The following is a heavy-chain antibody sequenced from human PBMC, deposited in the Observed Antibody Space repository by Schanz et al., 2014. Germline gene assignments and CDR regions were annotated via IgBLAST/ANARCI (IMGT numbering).Heavy chain of an antibody. D-gene: IGHD2-2*01. CDR3: ARGGFFDSTSFDS. CDR1: GYTFTSYY. Sequence: QVQLVQSGAEVKKPGASVKVSCEASGYTFTSYYIHWFRQAPGQGLEWMGLINPSGGSTSYAQKFQGRVTMTRDTSTSTVYMELSSLRSEDTAVYYCARGGFFDSTSFDSWGQGTLVTVSS. J-gene: IGHJ4*02. CDR2: INPSGGST. V-gene: IGHV1-46*03.